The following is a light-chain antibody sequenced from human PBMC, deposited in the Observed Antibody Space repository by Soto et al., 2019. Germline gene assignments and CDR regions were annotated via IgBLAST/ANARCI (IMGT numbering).Light chain of an antibody. J-gene: IGKJ1*01. V-gene: IGKV1-5*03. CDR1: QSISNW. CDR2: MAS. Sequence: DIQMTQSPSTLSASVGDRVTITCRASQSISNWLAWYQQKPGKAPKLLIYMASTLETGVTSRFSGSGSGAEFTLTISSLQPEDFATYYCQPYKSFPWTFGQGDKVEI. CDR3: QPYKSFPWT.